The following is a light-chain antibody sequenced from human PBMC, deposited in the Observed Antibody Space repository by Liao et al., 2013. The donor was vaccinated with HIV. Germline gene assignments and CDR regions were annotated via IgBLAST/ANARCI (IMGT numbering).Light chain of an antibody. V-gene: IGLV3-1*01. CDR2: QDS. Sequence: SYELTQPPSVSVSPGQTASITCSGDKLGDKYACWYQQKPGQSPVLVIYQDSKRPSGIPERFSGSNSGNTATLTISGIPAMDEADYYCQAWDSSTEVFGTGTKVTVL. J-gene: IGLJ1*01. CDR3: QAWDSSTEV. CDR1: KLGDKY.